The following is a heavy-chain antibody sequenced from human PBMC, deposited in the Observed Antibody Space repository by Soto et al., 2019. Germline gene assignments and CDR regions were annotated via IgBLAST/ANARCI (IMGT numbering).Heavy chain of an antibody. J-gene: IGHJ4*02. CDR2: ISAYNGTA. CDR3: ASTEVAGRYYFDY. Sequence: GASVKFSFRISGYTCNHVGVSWLRQAPGQGLEWIAWISAYNGTANYAQKFQGRVTITADESTSTAYMELSSLRSEDTAVYYCASTEVAGRYYFDYSRQGTLVTVPS. D-gene: IGHD6-19*01. CDR1: GYTCNHVG. V-gene: IGHV1-69*13.